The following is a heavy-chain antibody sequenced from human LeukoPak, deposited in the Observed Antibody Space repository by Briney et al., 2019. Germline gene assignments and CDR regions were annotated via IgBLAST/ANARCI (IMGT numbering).Heavy chain of an antibody. J-gene: IGHJ4*02. CDR3: ARDGGGYCSGGSCYSIPDY. CDR2: IIPIFGTA. Sequence: ASVKVSCKASGGTFSSYAISWVRQAPGQGLEWMGGIIPIFGTANYAQKFQGRVTITADKSTSTAYMELSSLRSEDTAVYYCARDGGGYCSGGSCYSIPDYWGQGTLVTVSS. D-gene: IGHD2-15*01. V-gene: IGHV1-69*06. CDR1: GGTFSSYA.